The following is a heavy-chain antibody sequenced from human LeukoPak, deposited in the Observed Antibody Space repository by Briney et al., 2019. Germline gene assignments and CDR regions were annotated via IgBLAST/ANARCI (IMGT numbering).Heavy chain of an antibody. V-gene: IGHV4-4*07. J-gene: IGHJ5*02. Sequence: PSETLCLTCTVSGGSISSYYWSWIRQPAGKGLEWIGRIYTSGSTNYNPSLKSRVTMSVDTSKNQFSLRLSSVNAADTAVYFCAREGTSGGLNWLDPWGQGTLVTVSS. CDR3: AREGTSGGLNWLDP. CDR2: IYTSGST. D-gene: IGHD3-10*01. CDR1: GGSISSYY.